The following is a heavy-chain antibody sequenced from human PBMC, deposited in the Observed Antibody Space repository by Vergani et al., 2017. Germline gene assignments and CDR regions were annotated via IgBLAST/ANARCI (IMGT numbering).Heavy chain of an antibody. Sequence: QVQLVQSGAEVKKPGSPVKVSCKASGGTFSSYAISWVRQAPGQGLEWMGGIIPIFGTANYAQKFQGRVTITADESTSTAYMELSSLRSEDTAVYYCAGSRAYFDWFPRAGAYYYXMDVWGKGTTVTVSS. J-gene: IGHJ6*03. CDR1: GGTFSSYA. D-gene: IGHD3-9*01. CDR3: AGSRAYFDWFPRAGAYYYXMDV. V-gene: IGHV1-69*01. CDR2: IIPIFGTA.